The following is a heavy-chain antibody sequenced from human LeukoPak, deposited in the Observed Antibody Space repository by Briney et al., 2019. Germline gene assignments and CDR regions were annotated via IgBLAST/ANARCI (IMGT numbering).Heavy chain of an antibody. Sequence: SETLSLTCTAPGGSISSYYWSWIRQPPGKGLEWIGYIYYSGSTNYNPSLKSRVTISVDTSKNQFSLKLSSVTAADTAVYYCARAERFLEWLFYDYWGQGTLVTVSS. CDR1: GGSISSYY. D-gene: IGHD3-3*01. V-gene: IGHV4-59*01. J-gene: IGHJ4*02. CDR2: IYYSGST. CDR3: ARAERFLEWLFYDY.